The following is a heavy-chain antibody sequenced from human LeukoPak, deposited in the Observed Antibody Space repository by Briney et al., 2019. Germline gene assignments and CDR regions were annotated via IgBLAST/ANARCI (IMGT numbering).Heavy chain of an antibody. J-gene: IGHJ3*02. D-gene: IGHD3-22*01. CDR2: IYPGDSDI. Sequence: GESLRISCKGSGYTFTSYWIAWVRQMPGKGLEWMGIIYPGDSDIRYSPSFQGQVTISADKSINTAYLQWTSLKASDTAMYYCARHYDSPDIWGQGTMVTVSS. V-gene: IGHV5-51*01. CDR3: ARHYDSPDI. CDR1: GYTFTSYW.